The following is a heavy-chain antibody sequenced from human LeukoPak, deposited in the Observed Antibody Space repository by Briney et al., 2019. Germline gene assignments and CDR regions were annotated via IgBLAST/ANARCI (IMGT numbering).Heavy chain of an antibody. CDR2: IKQDGSEK. V-gene: IGHV3-7*01. CDR3: ARAHQLRFGELGYFDY. J-gene: IGHJ4*02. CDR1: GFTFSSYW. Sequence: PGGSLRRSCAASGFTFSSYWMSWVRQAPGKGLEWVANIKQDGSEKYYVDSVKGRFTISRDNAKNSLYLQMNSLRAEDTAVYYCARAHQLRFGELGYFDYWGQGTLVTVSS. D-gene: IGHD3-10*01.